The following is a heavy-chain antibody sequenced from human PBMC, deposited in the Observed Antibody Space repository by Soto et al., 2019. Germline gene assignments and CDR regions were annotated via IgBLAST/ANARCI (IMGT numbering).Heavy chain of an antibody. CDR2: IYYSGST. D-gene: IGHD2-21*02. V-gene: IGHV4-39*07. Sequence: SETLSLTCTVSGGSISSSSYYWGWIRQPPGKGLEWIGSIYYSGSTYYNPSLKSRVTISVDTSKNQFSLKLNSLTAADTAVYYCARDLWGYCGTDCYPLDGWGQGTTVTVSS. CDR3: ARDLWGYCGTDCYPLDG. CDR1: GGSISSSSYY. J-gene: IGHJ6*02.